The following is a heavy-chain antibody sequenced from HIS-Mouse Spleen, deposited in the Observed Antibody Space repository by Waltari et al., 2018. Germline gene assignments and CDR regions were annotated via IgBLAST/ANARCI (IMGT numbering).Heavy chain of an antibody. CDR2: IAKDGRKK. CDR3: AKVNSCSYYFDY. J-gene: IGHJ4*02. D-gene: IGHD1-26*01. V-gene: IGHV3-30*18. Sequence: QVQLVESGGGVVQPGRSLRLSCAASGFTFSSYGMHWVRQAPGKGLAWFAGIAKDGRKKYYADSGKGRFTIARENSKKALYLQMNSLRAEDTAVYYCAKVNSCSYYFDYWGQGTLVTVSS. CDR1: GFTFSSYG.